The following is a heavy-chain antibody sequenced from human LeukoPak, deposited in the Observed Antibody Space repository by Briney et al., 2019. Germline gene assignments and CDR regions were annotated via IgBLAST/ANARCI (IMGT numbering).Heavy chain of an antibody. CDR3: ARDGAAAGPANYYYYYMDV. CDR2: ISSSGSTI. Sequence: GGSLRLSCAASGFTFSSYEMNWVRQAPGKGLEGVSYISSSGSTIYYADSVKGRFTISRDNAKNSLYLQMNSLRAEDTAVYYCARDGAAAGPANYYYYYMDVWGKGTTVTISS. V-gene: IGHV3-48*03. D-gene: IGHD6-13*01. CDR1: GFTFSSYE. J-gene: IGHJ6*03.